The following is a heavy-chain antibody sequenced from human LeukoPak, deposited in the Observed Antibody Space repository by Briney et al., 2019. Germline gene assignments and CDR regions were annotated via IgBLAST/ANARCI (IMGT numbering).Heavy chain of an antibody. CDR1: GPSISGYY. J-gene: IGHJ6*04. Sequence: PSETLSLTCSVSGPSISGYYWSWVRQPPGKGPEWVGYIYYSGSTNYNPSLKSRVTISVDTSKNQFSLKLTSLTAADTAVYYCARAAAAGPHYYYGMDVWGKGTTVTVSS. CDR2: IYYSGST. V-gene: IGHV4-59*01. CDR3: ARAAAAGPHYYYGMDV. D-gene: IGHD6-13*01.